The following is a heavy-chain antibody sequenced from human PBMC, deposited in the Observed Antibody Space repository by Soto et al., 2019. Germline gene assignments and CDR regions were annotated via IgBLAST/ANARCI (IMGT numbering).Heavy chain of an antibody. Sequence: GASVKVSCKASGYTFTGYYMHWVRQAPGQGLEWMGWINPNSGGTNYAQKFQGWVTMTRDTSISTAYMELSRLRSDDTAVYYCALGRSGSYNYYFDYWGQGTLVTVSS. V-gene: IGHV1-2*04. CDR3: ALGRSGSYNYYFDY. J-gene: IGHJ4*02. CDR2: INPNSGGT. CDR1: GYTFTGYY. D-gene: IGHD3-10*01.